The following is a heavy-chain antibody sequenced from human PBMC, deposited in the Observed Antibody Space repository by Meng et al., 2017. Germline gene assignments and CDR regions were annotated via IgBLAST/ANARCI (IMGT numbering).Heavy chain of an antibody. V-gene: IGHV4-61*02. D-gene: IGHD3-10*01. CDR2: IYTSGST. CDR1: GGSISSGSYY. CDR3: ARDQFGRRNNYIPFSAFDI. Sequence: SETLSLTCTVSGGSISSGSYYWSWIRQPAGKGLEWIGRIYTSGSTNYNTSLKSRVTISEDTSKNQFSLKLSSVTAADTAVYYCARDQFGRRNNYIPFSAFDIWGQGTMVTVSS. J-gene: IGHJ3*02.